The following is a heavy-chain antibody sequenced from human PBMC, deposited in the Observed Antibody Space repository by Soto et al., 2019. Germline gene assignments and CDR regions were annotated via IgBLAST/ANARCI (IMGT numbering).Heavy chain of an antibody. Sequence: QVQLVESGGGVVQPGKSLRLSCAASGFTFISYGMRWVRQAPGKGLEWVALIWYDGSNNYYADSVKGRFTISRDNSKNTLYLQMNSLRAEDTAVYYCARNQGGYFDYWGQGTLVTVSS. V-gene: IGHV3-33*01. CDR2: IWYDGSNN. CDR1: GFTFISYG. D-gene: IGHD3-16*01. J-gene: IGHJ4*02. CDR3: ARNQGGYFDY.